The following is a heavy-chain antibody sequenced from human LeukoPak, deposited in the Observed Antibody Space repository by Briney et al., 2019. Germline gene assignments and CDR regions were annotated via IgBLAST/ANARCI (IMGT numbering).Heavy chain of an antibody. D-gene: IGHD6-6*01. CDR2: ISSNGDST. J-gene: IGHJ4*02. CDR3: AREEGGIAARLDY. CDR1: GFTFSHYA. V-gene: IGHV3-64*01. Sequence: GGSLRLSCAASGFTFSHYAMHWVRQAPGKGLEYVSVISSNGDSTYYANSVQGRFTISRDNSKNTLYLQMGSLRDEDMAVYHCAREEGGIAARLDYWGQGTLVTVSS.